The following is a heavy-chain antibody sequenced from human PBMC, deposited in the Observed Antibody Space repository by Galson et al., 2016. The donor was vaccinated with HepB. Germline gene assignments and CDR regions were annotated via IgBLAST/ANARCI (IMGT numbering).Heavy chain of an antibody. Sequence: ETLSLTCAVSGGSIXRDIFYWGWIRQPPGKGLEWIGNIYYSGYTHYNPSLRSRLTMSVDTSKQQFSLDLSSVTAAEPAVYYCARRAEIKRPFDLWGQGTLVTVSS. J-gene: IGHJ4*02. V-gene: IGHV4-39*01. CDR2: IYYSGYT. CDR3: ARRAEIKRPFDL. D-gene: IGHD5-24*01. CDR1: GGSIXRDIFY.